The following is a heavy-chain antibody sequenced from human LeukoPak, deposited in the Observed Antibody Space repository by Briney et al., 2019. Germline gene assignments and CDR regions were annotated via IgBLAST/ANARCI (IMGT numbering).Heavy chain of an antibody. D-gene: IGHD3-3*01. V-gene: IGHV4-59*11. Sequence: SETLSHTCTVSGGSISSHYWSWIRQPPGKGLEWIGYIYYSGSTNYNPSLKSRVTISVDTSKNQFSLKLSSVTAADTAVYYCARTATYYDFWSGYYTGYNWFDPWGQGTLVTVSS. CDR3: ARTATYYDFWSGYYTGYNWFDP. J-gene: IGHJ5*02. CDR2: IYYSGST. CDR1: GGSISSHY.